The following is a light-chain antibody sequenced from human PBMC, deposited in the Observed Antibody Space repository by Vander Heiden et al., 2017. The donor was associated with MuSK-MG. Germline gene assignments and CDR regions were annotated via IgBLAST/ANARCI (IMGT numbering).Light chain of an antibody. CDR3: QQYYSTSLFT. CDR1: QSVLYSSNNKNY. CDR2: WAS. Sequence: DIVMTQSPDSLAVSLGERATINCKSSQSVLYSSNNKNYLAWYQQKPGQLPKLLIYWASTRESGVPDRFSGSGSGTDFTLTISSLQAEDVAVYYCQQYYSTSLFTFGPGTKVDIK. V-gene: IGKV4-1*01. J-gene: IGKJ3*01.